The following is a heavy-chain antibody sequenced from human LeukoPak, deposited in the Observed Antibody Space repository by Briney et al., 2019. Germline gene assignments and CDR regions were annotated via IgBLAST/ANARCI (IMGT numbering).Heavy chain of an antibody. D-gene: IGHD6-13*01. CDR3: ARGDSSSWYSYYYYYYGMDV. Sequence: ASVKVSCKASGYTFTSYGIRWVRQAPGQGLEWMGWISAYNGNTNYAQKLQGRVTMTTDTSTSTAYMELRSLRSDDTAVYYCARGDSSSWYSYYYYYYGMDVWGQGTTVTVSS. V-gene: IGHV1-18*01. CDR1: GYTFTSYG. CDR2: ISAYNGNT. J-gene: IGHJ6*02.